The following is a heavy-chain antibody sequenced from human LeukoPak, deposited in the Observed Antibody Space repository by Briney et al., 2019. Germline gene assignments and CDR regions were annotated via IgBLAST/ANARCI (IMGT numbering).Heavy chain of an antibody. V-gene: IGHV3-33*01. D-gene: IGHD6-13*01. CDR1: GFTFSRYG. Sequence: GGSLRLSCAASGFTFSRYGMHCVRQAPGKGLEWVALIWFDGTNENYGDSVNGRFTISRDNSKNTVYLEMSSLRAEDTALYYCARVRDSRDSDAFDTWGQGTMVTISS. CDR3: ARVRDSRDSDAFDT. CDR2: IWFDGTNE. J-gene: IGHJ3*02.